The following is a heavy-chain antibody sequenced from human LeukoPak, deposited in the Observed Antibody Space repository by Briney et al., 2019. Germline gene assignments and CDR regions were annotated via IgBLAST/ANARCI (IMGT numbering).Heavy chain of an antibody. J-gene: IGHJ4*02. D-gene: IGHD6-19*01. V-gene: IGHV3-7*01. CDR2: IKQDGSEK. CDR1: GFTFSSYW. Sequence: GGSLRLSCAASGFTFSSYWMSWVRQAPGKGLEWVANIKQDGSEKYYVDSVKGRFTISRDNAKNSLYLQMNSLRAEDTAVYYCARDIRIAVGHYFDYWGQGTLVTVSS. CDR3: ARDIRIAVGHYFDY.